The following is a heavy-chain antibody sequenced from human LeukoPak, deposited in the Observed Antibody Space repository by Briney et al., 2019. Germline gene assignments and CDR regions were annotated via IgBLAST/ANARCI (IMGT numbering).Heavy chain of an antibody. Sequence: PSETLSLTCAVSGFSISSGYYWGWIRQVPGKGLEWVSSINWNADSTYYADSVRGRFTISRDNAKNSLYLQMTTLRAEDMALYYCARDSTLRHQLSFSYNWFDPWGQGTLVTVSS. CDR1: GFSISSGYY. CDR2: INWNADST. CDR3: ARDSTLRHQLSFSYNWFDP. J-gene: IGHJ5*02. D-gene: IGHD2-2*01. V-gene: IGHV3-20*04.